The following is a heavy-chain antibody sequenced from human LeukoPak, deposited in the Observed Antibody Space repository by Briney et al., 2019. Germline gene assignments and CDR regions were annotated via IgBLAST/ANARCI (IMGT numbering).Heavy chain of an antibody. J-gene: IGHJ4*02. CDR3: ARAYCGSRSCSHFDY. D-gene: IGHD2-15*01. Sequence: ASVKVSCKASGYTFSDYYMHWVRQAPGQGLEWMGWINPNSGGTNYAQKFQARVTMTRDTSIITAYMELSRLRSDDTAVYYCARAYCGSRSCSHFDYWGQGTLVSVSS. V-gene: IGHV1-2*02. CDR2: INPNSGGT. CDR1: GYTFSDYY.